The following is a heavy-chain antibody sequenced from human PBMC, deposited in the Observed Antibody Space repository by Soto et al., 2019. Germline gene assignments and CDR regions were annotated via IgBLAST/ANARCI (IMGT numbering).Heavy chain of an antibody. CDR3: ARYTTSSGYNNWFDP. CDR2: INPSGGST. J-gene: IGHJ5*02. D-gene: IGHD3-22*01. V-gene: IGHV1-46*01. CDR1: GYTFTSYY. Sequence: ASVKVSCKASGYTFTSYYMHWVRQAPGQGLEWMGIINPSGGSTSYAQKFQGRVTMTRDTSTSTVYMELNSLRSEDTAVYYCARYTTSSGYNNWFDPWGQGTLVTVSS.